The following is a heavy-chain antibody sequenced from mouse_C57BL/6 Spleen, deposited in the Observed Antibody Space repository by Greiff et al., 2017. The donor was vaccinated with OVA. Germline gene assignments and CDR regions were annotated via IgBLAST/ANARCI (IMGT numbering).Heavy chain of an antibody. Sequence: QVQLQQSGPELVKPGASVKISCKASGYAFSSSWMNWVKQRPGKGLEWIGRIYPGDGDTNYNGKFKGKATLTADKSSSTAYMQLSSLTSEDSAVYVCAGGRVYYGSQYYFYYWGQGTTLTVSS. J-gene: IGHJ2*01. D-gene: IGHD1-1*01. CDR3: AGGRVYYGSQYYFYY. V-gene: IGHV1-82*01. CDR1: GYAFSSSW. CDR2: IYPGDGDT.